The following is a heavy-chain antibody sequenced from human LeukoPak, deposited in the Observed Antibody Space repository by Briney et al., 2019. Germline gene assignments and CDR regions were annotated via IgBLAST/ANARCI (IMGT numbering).Heavy chain of an antibody. Sequence: SQTLSLTCAISGDSVSSNSAAWNWIRQSPSRGLEWLGRTYYRSKWYNDYAVSVKSRITINPDTSKNQFSLQLNSVTPEDTAVYYCAREIFRGYYDSSGYYLGKYYFDYWGQGTLVTVSS. CDR1: GDSVSSNSAA. CDR3: AREIFRGYYDSSGYYLGKYYFDY. CDR2: TYYRSKWYN. J-gene: IGHJ4*02. D-gene: IGHD3-22*01. V-gene: IGHV6-1*01.